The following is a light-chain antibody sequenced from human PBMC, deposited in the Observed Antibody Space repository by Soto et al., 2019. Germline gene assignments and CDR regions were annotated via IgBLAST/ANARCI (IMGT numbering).Light chain of an antibody. CDR2: GAS. CDR3: QQYNNSPPLT. J-gene: IGKJ4*01. CDR1: QSVSSN. Sequence: EIVMTQSPATLSVSPGERATLSCRASQSVSSNLAWYQQKPGQAPRLLIYGASTRATGIPARFSGSGSRTEFTLTISSLQSEVFAVYYCQQYNNSPPLTFGGGTKVEIK. V-gene: IGKV3-15*01.